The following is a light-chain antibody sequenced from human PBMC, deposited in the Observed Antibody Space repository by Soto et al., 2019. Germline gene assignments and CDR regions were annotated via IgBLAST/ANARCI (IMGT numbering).Light chain of an antibody. V-gene: IGKV3-20*01. Sequence: EILLTQSPGTLSLSPGERAALSCRASQSVRSNSLAWYQQKPGQAPRLLMYGASDRATGIPDRFSGSGSGADFTLTISRLEPEDFAVYYCQQFGSSPLTFGGGTKVEIK. J-gene: IGKJ4*01. CDR2: GAS. CDR1: QSVRSNS. CDR3: QQFGSSPLT.